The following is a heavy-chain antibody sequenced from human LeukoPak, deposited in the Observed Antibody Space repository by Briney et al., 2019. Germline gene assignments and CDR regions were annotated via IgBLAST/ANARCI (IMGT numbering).Heavy chain of an antibody. CDR1: GGSISSGDYY. V-gene: IGHV4-30-4*01. J-gene: IGHJ4*02. CDR3: AREGFSPLYNWNARYFDY. Sequence: PSETLSLTCTVSGGSISSGDYYWSWIRQPPGKGLEWIGYTYYSGSTYYNTSLKSRVTISVDTSKDQFSLKLSSVTAADTAVYYCAREGFSPLYNWNARYFDYWGQGTLVTVSS. D-gene: IGHD1-20*01. CDR2: TYYSGST.